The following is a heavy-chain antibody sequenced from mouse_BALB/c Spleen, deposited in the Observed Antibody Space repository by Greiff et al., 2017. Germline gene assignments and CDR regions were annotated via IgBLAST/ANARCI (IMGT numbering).Heavy chain of an antibody. Sequence: DVKLVESGGGLVKPGGSLKLSCAASGFAFSSYDMSWVRQTPEKRLEWVAYISSGGGSTYYPDTVKGRFTISRDNAKNTLYLQMSSLKSEDTAMYYCARDTTVGSAYWGQGTLVTVSA. CDR1: GFAFSSYD. J-gene: IGHJ3*01. CDR3: ARDTTVGSAY. D-gene: IGHD1-1*01. CDR2: ISSGGGST. V-gene: IGHV5-12-1*01.